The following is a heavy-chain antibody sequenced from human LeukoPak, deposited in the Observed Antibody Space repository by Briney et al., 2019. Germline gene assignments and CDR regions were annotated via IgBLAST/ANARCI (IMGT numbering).Heavy chain of an antibody. Sequence: ASVKVSCKASGYTFTSYYMHWVRQAPGQGLEWMGISNPSGGSTSYAQKFQGRVTMTRDMSTSTVYMELSSLTSEDTAVYYCAREEGINWFDPWGQGTLVTVSS. V-gene: IGHV1-46*01. J-gene: IGHJ5*02. CDR1: GYTFTSYY. CDR2: SNPSGGST. CDR3: AREEGINWFDP.